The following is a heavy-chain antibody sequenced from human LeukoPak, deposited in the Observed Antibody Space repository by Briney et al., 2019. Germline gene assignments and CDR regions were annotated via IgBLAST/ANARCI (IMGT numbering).Heavy chain of an antibody. CDR2: IYHSGST. D-gene: IGHD3-22*01. V-gene: IGHV4-38-2*02. CDR1: GYSISSGYY. CDR3: ARRDSSGYYHFFDY. J-gene: IGHJ4*02. Sequence: SETLSLTCTVSGYSISSGYYWGWIRQPPGKGLEWIGSIYHSGSTYYNPSLKSRVTISVDTSKNQFSLKLSSVTAADTAVYYCARRDSSGYYHFFDYWGQGTLVTVSS.